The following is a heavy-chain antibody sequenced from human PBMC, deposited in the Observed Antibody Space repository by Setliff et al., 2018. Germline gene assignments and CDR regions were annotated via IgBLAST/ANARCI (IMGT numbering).Heavy chain of an antibody. CDR1: GYTFTSYY. D-gene: IGHD2-15*01. V-gene: IGHV1-3*04. Sequence: ASVKVSCKASGYTFTSYYMHWVRQAPGQRLEWMGWINTGNDNTKYSQKFQGRVTNTMDTSASTAYMELSGLRSEDTAVYYCARLHCSGSSCYDYWGQGTLVTVSS. CDR3: ARLHCSGSSCYDY. CDR2: INTGNDNT. J-gene: IGHJ4*02.